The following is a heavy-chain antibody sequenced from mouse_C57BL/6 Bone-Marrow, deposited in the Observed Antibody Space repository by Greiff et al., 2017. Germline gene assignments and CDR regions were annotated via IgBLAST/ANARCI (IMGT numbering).Heavy chain of an antibody. CDR3: ARSPYITSYFDY. CDR2: IYHRSGNT. V-gene: IGHV1-81*01. D-gene: IGHD1-1*01. Sequence: QVQLQQSGAELARPGASVKLSCKASGYTFTSYGISWVKQRTGQGLEWIGEIYHRSGNTYYNEKFKGKATLTADKSSSTAYMELRSLTSEDSAVYFCARSPYITSYFDYWGQGTTLTVSS. CDR1: GYTFTSYG. J-gene: IGHJ2*01.